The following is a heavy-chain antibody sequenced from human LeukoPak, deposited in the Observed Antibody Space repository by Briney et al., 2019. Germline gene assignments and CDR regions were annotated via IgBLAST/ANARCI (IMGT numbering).Heavy chain of an antibody. D-gene: IGHD1-20*01. J-gene: IGHJ5*02. CDR2: INPNSGGT. Sequence: GASVKVSCKASGYTFTGYYMHWVRQAPGQGLEWMGWINPNSGGTNYAQKFQGRVTMTRDTSISTAYMELSRLRSDDTAVYYCARAPNWNHALNWFDPWGQGTLVTVSS. CDR3: ARAPNWNHALNWFDP. CDR1: GYTFTGYY. V-gene: IGHV1-2*02.